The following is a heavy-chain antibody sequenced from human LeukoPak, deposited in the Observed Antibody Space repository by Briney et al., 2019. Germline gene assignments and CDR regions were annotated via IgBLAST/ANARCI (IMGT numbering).Heavy chain of an antibody. CDR2: IYTVDSDT. V-gene: IGHV5-51*01. CDR3: ARLPLYSYGHYFDY. Sequence: RGESLKISCKGSGYSFTSYWIGWVRQMPGKGLEWMGIIYTVDSDTRYSPPFQGEVTISAGKAISTAYLQWSSLKASDTAKDYFARLPLYSYGHYFDYWGQGTLVTVSS. D-gene: IGHD5-18*01. CDR1: GYSFTSYW. J-gene: IGHJ4*02.